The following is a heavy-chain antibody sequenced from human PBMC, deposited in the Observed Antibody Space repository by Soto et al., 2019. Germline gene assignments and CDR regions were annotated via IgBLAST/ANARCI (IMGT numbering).Heavy chain of an antibody. Sequence: PGGSLRLSCAASGFTFDDYAMHWVRQAPGKGLEWVSGISWNSGSIGYADSVKGRFTISRDNAKNSLYLQMNSLRAEDTALYYCAKDIAARPLHSYFDYWGQGTLVTVSS. J-gene: IGHJ4*02. CDR3: AKDIAARPLHSYFDY. D-gene: IGHD6-6*01. V-gene: IGHV3-9*01. CDR1: GFTFDDYA. CDR2: ISWNSGSI.